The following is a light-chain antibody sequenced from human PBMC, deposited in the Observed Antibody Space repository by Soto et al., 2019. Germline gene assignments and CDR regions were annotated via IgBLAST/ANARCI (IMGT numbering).Light chain of an antibody. CDR3: QQYGGSPLT. J-gene: IGKJ4*01. CDR1: QTISSSH. Sequence: EIVLTQSPGTLSLSPGERATLSCRASQTISSSHLAWYQQKPGQAPRLLIYGASSRVTGIPDRFSGSGSGTDFIFTITRLEPEDFAVYYWQQYGGSPLTFGGGTRWIS. V-gene: IGKV3-20*01. CDR2: GAS.